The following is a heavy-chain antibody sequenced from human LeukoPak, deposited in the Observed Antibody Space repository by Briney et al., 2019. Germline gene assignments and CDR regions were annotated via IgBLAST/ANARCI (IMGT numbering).Heavy chain of an antibody. CDR3: ARGPKPAYRSSWAPLDY. CDR1: GGSFSGYY. J-gene: IGHJ4*02. CDR2: INHSGST. Sequence: SETLSLTCAVYGGSFSGYYWSWIRQPPGKGPEWIGEINHSGSTNYNPSLKSRVTISVDTSKNQFSLKLSSVTAADTAVYYCARGPKPAYRSSWAPLDYWGQGTLVTVSS. V-gene: IGHV4-34*01. D-gene: IGHD6-13*01.